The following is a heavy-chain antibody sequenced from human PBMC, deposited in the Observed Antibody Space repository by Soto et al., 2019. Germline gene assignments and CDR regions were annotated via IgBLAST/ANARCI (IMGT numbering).Heavy chain of an antibody. J-gene: IGHJ6*02. CDR2: INPSGGST. Sequence: ASVKVSCKACGYTFTSYYMHWVRQAPGQGLEWMGIINPSGGSTSYAQKFQGRVTMTRDTSTSTVYMELSSLRSEDTAVYYCARDGDMYYDFWSGYSLGYGMDVWGQGTTVTVAS. V-gene: IGHV1-46*01. CDR1: GYTFTSYY. CDR3: ARDGDMYYDFWSGYSLGYGMDV. D-gene: IGHD3-3*01.